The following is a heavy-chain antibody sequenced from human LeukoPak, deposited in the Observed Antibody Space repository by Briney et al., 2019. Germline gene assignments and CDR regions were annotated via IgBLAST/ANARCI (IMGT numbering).Heavy chain of an antibody. CDR3: ARTVEDFMITFGKVTSYYFDY. V-gene: IGHV4-4*07. CDR2: IYTSGSA. D-gene: IGHD3-16*01. Sequence: SETLSLTCTVSGDSISAYYWSWIRQPAGKGLEWIGHIYTSGSANYNPSLKSRVTMSVDTSKNQFSLKLNSVTAADTAVYYCARTVEDFMITFGKVTSYYFDYWGQGTLVTVSS. J-gene: IGHJ4*02. CDR1: GDSISAYY.